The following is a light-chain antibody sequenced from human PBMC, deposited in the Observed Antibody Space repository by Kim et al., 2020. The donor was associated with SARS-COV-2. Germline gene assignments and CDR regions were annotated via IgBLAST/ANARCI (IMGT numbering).Light chain of an antibody. CDR2: GNS. CDR1: SSNIGAGYD. Sequence: QSVLTQPPSVSGAPGQRVTISCTGSSSNIGAGYDVHWYPQLPGTAPKLLIYGNSNRPSGVPDRFSGSKSGTSASLAITGLQAEDEADYYCQSYDSSLSVYVFGTGTKVTVL. V-gene: IGLV1-40*01. J-gene: IGLJ1*01. CDR3: QSYDSSLSVYV.